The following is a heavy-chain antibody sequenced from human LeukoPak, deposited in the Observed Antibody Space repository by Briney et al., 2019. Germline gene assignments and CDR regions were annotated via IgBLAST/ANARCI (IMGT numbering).Heavy chain of an antibody. V-gene: IGHV3-20*04. D-gene: IGHD2-2*01. CDR2: TNWDGAST. CDR3: GRVYCSTTSCYDYYDYYMDV. CDR1: GFRFDDYG. J-gene: IGHJ6*03. Sequence: AGGSLRLSCAASGFRFDDYGMSWVRHVPGKGLEWVSGTNWDGASTGYADSVKGRFTISRDNVKNFLYLQMNSLRVEDTALYFCGRVYCSTTSCYDYYDYYMDVRGKGTTVTVSS.